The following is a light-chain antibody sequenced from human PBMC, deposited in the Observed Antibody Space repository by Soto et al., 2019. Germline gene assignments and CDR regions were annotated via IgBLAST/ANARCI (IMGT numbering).Light chain of an antibody. CDR3: QQYNNWQWT. CDR2: GAS. CDR1: QSVSSN. V-gene: IGKV3-15*01. Sequence: EIVMTQSPATLSVSPGERATLSCRASQSVSSNLAWYQQKPGQAPRLLICGASTRATGIPARFSGSGSGTEFTLTISSLQSEDFAVYYCQQYNNWQWTFGQGTKVDIK. J-gene: IGKJ1*01.